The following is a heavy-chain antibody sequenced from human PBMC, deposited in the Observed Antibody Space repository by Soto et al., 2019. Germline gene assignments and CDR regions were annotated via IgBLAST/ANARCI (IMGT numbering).Heavy chain of an antibody. J-gene: IGHJ6*03. CDR3: ASQEVTGYMDV. D-gene: IGHD5-18*01. CDR2: IWYDGSNK. V-gene: IGHV3-33*01. Sequence: GGSLRLSCAVSGFTFSSYGMHWVRQAPGKGLEWVAVIWYDGSNKYYADSVKGRFTISRDNSKNTLYLQMNSLRAEDTAVYYCASQEVTGYMDVWGKGTTVTVSS. CDR1: GFTFSSYG.